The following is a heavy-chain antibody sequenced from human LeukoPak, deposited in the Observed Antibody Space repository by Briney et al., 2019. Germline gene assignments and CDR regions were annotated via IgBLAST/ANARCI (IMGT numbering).Heavy chain of an antibody. CDR3: ASTAPSSGWSRRFDY. V-gene: IGHV4-59*01. CDR1: GGSISSYY. J-gene: IGHJ4*02. D-gene: IGHD6-19*01. CDR2: IYYRWST. Sequence: SETLSLTCTVSGGSISSYYWSWMRQPPGKGREWIGYIYYRWSTNYNPSLKSRVTISVDTSKNQFSLKLSSVTAADPAVYYCASTAPSSGWSRRFDYWGQGTLVTVSS.